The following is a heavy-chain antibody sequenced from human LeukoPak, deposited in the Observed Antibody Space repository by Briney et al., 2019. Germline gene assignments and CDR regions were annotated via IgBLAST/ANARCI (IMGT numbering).Heavy chain of an antibody. Sequence: SETLSLTCAVYGGSFSGYYWSWIRQPPGKGLEWIGRIYTSGSTNYNPSLKSRVTMSVDTSKNQFSLKLSSVTAADTAVYYCAKVEYSSSSGADYWGQGTLVTVSS. D-gene: IGHD6-6*01. V-gene: IGHV4-59*10. CDR3: AKVEYSSSSGADY. CDR2: IYTSGST. CDR1: GGSFSGYY. J-gene: IGHJ4*02.